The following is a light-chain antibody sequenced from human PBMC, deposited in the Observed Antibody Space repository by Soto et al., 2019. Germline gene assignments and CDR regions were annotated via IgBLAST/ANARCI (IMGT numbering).Light chain of an antibody. J-gene: IGLJ1*01. CDR2: EVT. CDR1: DSDVGSHNL. CDR3: CSYAVSNTYL. Sequence: QSVLTQPASVSASPGQSITISCTRTDSDVGSHNLVSWYQLHPGKAPKLMIYEVTKRPSGVTNRFSGSKSGNTASLTIAGLQAEDEADYYCCSYAVSNTYLFGNGTKVTV. V-gene: IGLV2-23*02.